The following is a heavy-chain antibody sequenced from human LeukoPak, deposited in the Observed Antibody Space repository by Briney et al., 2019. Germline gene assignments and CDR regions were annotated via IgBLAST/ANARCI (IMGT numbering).Heavy chain of an antibody. D-gene: IGHD6-19*01. V-gene: IGHV3-30*03. CDR2: ISYDGSRK. CDR3: ARDSSGWYARLDH. J-gene: IGHJ4*02. CDR1: GFSSIGYG. Sequence: GGSLRLSCAASGFSSIGYGMHWVRQAPGEGLEWVAVISYDGSRKYYADSVKGRFTISRDNSKNTLYLQMNSLRGEDTAIYYCARDSSGWYARLDHWGQGTLVTVSS.